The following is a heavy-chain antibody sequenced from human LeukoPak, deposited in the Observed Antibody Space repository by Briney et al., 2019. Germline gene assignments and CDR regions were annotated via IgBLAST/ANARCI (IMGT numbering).Heavy chain of an antibody. CDR1: GYTFTDYF. D-gene: IGHD5-18*01. V-gene: IGHV1-2*02. CDR2: IIPNSGAT. J-gene: IGHJ4*02. Sequence: ASVKVSCKASGYTFTDYFLHWVREAPGQGLEWMGWIIPNSGATNYARKFQGRVTMTRDTPISAAYLDLGSLASDDTAMYYCARGPAIGIDFWGQGTLVTVSS. CDR3: ARGPAIGIDF.